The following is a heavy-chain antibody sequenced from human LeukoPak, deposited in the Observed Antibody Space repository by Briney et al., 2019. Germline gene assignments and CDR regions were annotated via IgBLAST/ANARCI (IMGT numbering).Heavy chain of an antibody. Sequence: PSGTLSLTCTVSGGSISSYYWSWIRQPAGKRLEWIGRIYTSGSTNYNPSLKSRVTMSVDTSKNQFSLKLSSVTAADTAVYYCARAGLYYYDSSGYSDAFDIWGQGTMVTVSS. D-gene: IGHD3-22*01. CDR3: ARAGLYYYDSSGYSDAFDI. CDR2: IYTSGST. J-gene: IGHJ3*02. CDR1: GGSISSYY. V-gene: IGHV4-4*07.